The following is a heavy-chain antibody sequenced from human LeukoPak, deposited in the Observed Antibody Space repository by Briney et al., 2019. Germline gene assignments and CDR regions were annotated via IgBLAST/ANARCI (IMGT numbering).Heavy chain of an antibody. CDR3: ARKLYSSGWYVFDI. V-gene: IGHV1-2*02. CDR2: INPNSGGT. Sequence: ASVKVSCKASGYTFTGYYMHWVRQAPGQGLEWMGWINPNSGGTNYAQKFQGRVTMTRNTSINTAYMELSSLRSEDTAVYYCARKLYSSGWYVFDIWGQGTMVTVSS. CDR1: GYTFTGYY. D-gene: IGHD6-19*01. J-gene: IGHJ3*02.